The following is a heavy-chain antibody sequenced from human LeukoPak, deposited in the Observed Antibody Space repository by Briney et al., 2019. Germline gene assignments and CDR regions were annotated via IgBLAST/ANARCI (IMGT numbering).Heavy chain of an antibody. CDR2: INHSGST. V-gene: IGHV4-34*01. Sequence: SETLSLTCAVYGGSFSGYYWSWIRQPPGKGLEWIGEINHSGSTNYNPSLKSRVTISVDTSKNQFSLKLSSVTAADTAVYYCARGREDYYDSSGYYNGHYSDYWGQGTLVTVSS. CDR3: ARGREDYYDSSGYYNGHYSDY. CDR1: GGSFSGYY. J-gene: IGHJ4*02. D-gene: IGHD3-22*01.